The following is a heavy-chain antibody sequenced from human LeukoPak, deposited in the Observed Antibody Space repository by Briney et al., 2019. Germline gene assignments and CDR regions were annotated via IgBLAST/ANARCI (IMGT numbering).Heavy chain of an antibody. CDR3: ATAGYWNDLPY. CDR2: VHHSGTT. J-gene: IGHJ4*02. Sequence: SDTLSLTCSVSGGSIRSDYWRWIRQPPGKGLEWIGYVHHSGTTNYNPSLKSRVTISLDTSKNQFSLRLTSVTAADTGVYYCATAGYWNDLPYWGQGTLVTVSS. D-gene: IGHD1-1*01. V-gene: IGHV4-59*07. CDR1: GGSIRSDY.